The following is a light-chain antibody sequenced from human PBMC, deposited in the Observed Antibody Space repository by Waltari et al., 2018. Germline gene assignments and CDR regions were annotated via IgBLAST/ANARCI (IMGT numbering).Light chain of an antibody. V-gene: IGKV3-11*01. CDR3: QQRGDWSRT. CDR2: DAS. J-gene: IGKJ3*01. CDR1: HSVSSN. Sequence: EIVLTQSPATLSLSPGERATLSCRASHSVSSNLAWYQQKPGQAPRLLIYDASNRATGSPARFSGSGSGTDVTLTISSLEPEDFGVYYCQQRGDWSRTFGPGTKVEIK.